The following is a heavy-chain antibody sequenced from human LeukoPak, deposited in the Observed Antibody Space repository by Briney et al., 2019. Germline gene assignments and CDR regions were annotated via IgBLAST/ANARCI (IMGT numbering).Heavy chain of an antibody. J-gene: IGHJ4*02. Sequence: PGRSLRLSCAASGFTFSSNALHWVRQAPGKGLEWVSYISSSGSTIYYADSVKGRFTISRDNAKNSLYLQMNSLRAEDTAVYYCARDEYSSGWYDYWGQGTLVTVSS. CDR3: ARDEYSSGWYDY. V-gene: IGHV3-48*03. CDR1: GFTFSSNA. CDR2: ISSSGSTI. D-gene: IGHD6-19*01.